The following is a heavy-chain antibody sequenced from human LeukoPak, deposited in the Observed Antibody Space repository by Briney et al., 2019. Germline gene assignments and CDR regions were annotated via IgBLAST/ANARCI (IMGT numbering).Heavy chain of an antibody. CDR2: INHSGST. V-gene: IGHV4-34*01. D-gene: IGHD2-21*01. J-gene: IGHJ3*02. CDR3: ARSSRAYCGGDCWNDAFDI. CDR1: GGSFSGYY. Sequence: SETLSLTCAVCGGSFSGYYWSWIHQPPGKGLEWIGEINHSGSTNYNPSLKSRVTISVDTSKNQFSLKLSSVTAADTAVYYCARSSRAYCGGDCWNDAFDIWGQGTMVTVSS.